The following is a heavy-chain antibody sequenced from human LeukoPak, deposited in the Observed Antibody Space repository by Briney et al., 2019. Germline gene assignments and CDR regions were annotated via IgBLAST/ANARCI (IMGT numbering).Heavy chain of an antibody. V-gene: IGHV3-74*01. CDR2: INSDGSST. J-gene: IGHJ4*02. CDR1: GFTFSSYW. D-gene: IGHD1-26*01. Sequence: HTGGSLRLSCAASGFTFSSYWMHWVRHAPGKGLVWVSRINSDGSSTTYADSVKGRFTISRDNAKNTLYLQMNSLRAEDTAVYYCARAKYSGTYYFDYWGQGTLVTVSS. CDR3: ARAKYSGTYYFDY.